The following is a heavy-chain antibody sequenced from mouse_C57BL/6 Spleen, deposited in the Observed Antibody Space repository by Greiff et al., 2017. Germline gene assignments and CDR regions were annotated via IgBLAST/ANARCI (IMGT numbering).Heavy chain of an antibody. CDR1: GYTFTSYG. CDR3: ARSGYIRGWYFDV. V-gene: IGHV1-81*01. Sequence: VKLVESGAELARPGASVKLSCKASGYTFTSYGISWVKQRTGQGLEWIGEIYPRSGNTYYNEKFKGKATLTADKSSSTAYMELRSLTSEDSAVYYCARSGYIRGWYFDVWGTGTTVTVSS. D-gene: IGHD1-3*01. J-gene: IGHJ1*03. CDR2: IYPRSGNT.